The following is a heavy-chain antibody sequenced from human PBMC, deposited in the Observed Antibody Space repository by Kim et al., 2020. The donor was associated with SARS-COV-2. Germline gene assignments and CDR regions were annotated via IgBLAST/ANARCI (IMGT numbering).Heavy chain of an antibody. CDR1: GFTFSSYA. D-gene: IGHD3-22*01. CDR3: AKTARASMIVVVITYYIDY. V-gene: IGHV3-23*01. J-gene: IGHJ4*02. Sequence: GGSLRLSCAASGFTFSSYAMSCVRQAPGKGLEWVSAISGSGGSTYYADSVKGRFTISRDNSKNTLYLQMNSLRAEDTAVYYCAKTARASMIVVVITYYIDYWGQGTLVTVSS. CDR2: ISGSGGST.